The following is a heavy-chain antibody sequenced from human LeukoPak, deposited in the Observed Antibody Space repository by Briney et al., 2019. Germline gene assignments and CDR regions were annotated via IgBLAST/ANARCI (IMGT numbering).Heavy chain of an antibody. CDR2: IKSKTDGGTT. J-gene: IGHJ4*02. D-gene: IGHD6-13*01. CDR1: GFTFSNAW. Sequence: GGSLRLSCAASGFTFSNAWMSWVRQAPGKGLEWVGRIKSKTDGGTTDYAAPVKGRFTISRDDSKNTLYLQMNSLKTEDTAVYYCTIDGDSSSWYYFDYWGQGTLVTVSS. CDR3: TIDGDSSSWYYFDY. V-gene: IGHV3-15*01.